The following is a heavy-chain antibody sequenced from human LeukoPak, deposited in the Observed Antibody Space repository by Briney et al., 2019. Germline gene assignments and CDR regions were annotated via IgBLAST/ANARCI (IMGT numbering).Heavy chain of an antibody. V-gene: IGHV1-3*03. D-gene: IGHD6-13*01. Sequence: GASVKVSCKASGYTFTSYATHWVRQAPGQRLEWMGWINAGNGNTKYSQEFQGRVTITRDTSASTAYMELSSLRSEDMAVYYCARGSTRKRSTAAAGLDWFDPWGQGTLVTVSS. J-gene: IGHJ5*02. CDR1: GYTFTSYA. CDR3: ARGSTRKRSTAAAGLDWFDP. CDR2: INAGNGNT.